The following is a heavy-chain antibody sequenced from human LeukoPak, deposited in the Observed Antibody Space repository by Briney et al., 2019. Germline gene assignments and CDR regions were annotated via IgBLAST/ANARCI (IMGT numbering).Heavy chain of an antibody. V-gene: IGHV5-51*01. J-gene: IGHJ4*02. CDR3: ASRYYDSSGYYFTVPYYFDY. CDR2: IYPRDSDT. CDR1: GYSFTSYW. D-gene: IGHD3-22*01. Sequence: GESLKISCKGSGYSFTSYWIGWVRQMPGKGLEWMGIIYPRDSDTRYSPSFQGQVTISADKSISTAYLQWSSLKASDTAMYYCASRYYDSSGYYFTVPYYFDYWGQGTLVTVSS.